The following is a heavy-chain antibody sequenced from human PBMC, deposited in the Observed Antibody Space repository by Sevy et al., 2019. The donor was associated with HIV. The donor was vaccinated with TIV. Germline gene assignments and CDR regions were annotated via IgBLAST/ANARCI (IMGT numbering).Heavy chain of an antibody. J-gene: IGHJ6*02. CDR3: AKGRGGSYHSGLDV. V-gene: IGHV3-23*01. CDR1: EFTFNNYA. CDR2: ISGSDGGT. Sequence: GGSLRLSCAASEFTFNNYAMSWVRQAPGKGLEWLSGISGSDGGTYYADSVKGRFTISRDNSKNTVYLQMSSLTVADTAVYYCAKGRGGSYHSGLDVWGQGTTVTVSS. D-gene: IGHD1-26*01.